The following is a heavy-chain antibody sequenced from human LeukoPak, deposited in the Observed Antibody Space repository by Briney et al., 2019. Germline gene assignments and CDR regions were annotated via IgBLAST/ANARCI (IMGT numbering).Heavy chain of an antibody. J-gene: IGHJ4*02. D-gene: IGHD6-13*01. CDR1: GFTVSRNY. CDR2: IYSGGNT. Sequence: PGGSLRLSCAASGFTVSRNYMSWVRQAPGKGLEWVSVIYSGGNTYYADSVKGRFTISRDNSKNTLYLQMKSLTAEDTAVYYCAKDLGYSGDYWGQGTLVTVSS. CDR3: AKDLGYSGDY. V-gene: IGHV3-53*01.